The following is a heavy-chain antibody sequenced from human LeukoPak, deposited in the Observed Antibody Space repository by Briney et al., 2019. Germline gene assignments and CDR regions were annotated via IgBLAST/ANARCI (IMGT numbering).Heavy chain of an antibody. CDR3: ARESPINLRAFDI. Sequence: PGRSLRLSCAASGFTFGGYGMHWVRQAPGKGLEWVTVIWYDGSKKYYADSVKGQFTISRDNSKNTLFLQMDSLRVEDTAVYYCARESPINLRAFDIWGQGTMVTVSS. CDR1: GFTFGGYG. J-gene: IGHJ3*02. V-gene: IGHV3-33*08. CDR2: IWYDGSKK.